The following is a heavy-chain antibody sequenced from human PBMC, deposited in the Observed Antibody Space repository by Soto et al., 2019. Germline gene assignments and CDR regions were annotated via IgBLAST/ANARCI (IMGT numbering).Heavy chain of an antibody. D-gene: IGHD3-9*01. CDR3: ARGLVIRPYYYHGMDV. CDR1: GGSISSGDYF. Sequence: QVQLQESGPGLVKTSQTLSLTCTVSGGSISSGDYFWSWIRQSPGKGREWIGYISSIGSTYYNPSLKSRVSVSRDTSKNQFALKLSSVTTTDTAVYYCARGLVIRPYYYHGMDVWGQGTTVTVSS. CDR2: ISSIGST. V-gene: IGHV4-30-4*01. J-gene: IGHJ6*02.